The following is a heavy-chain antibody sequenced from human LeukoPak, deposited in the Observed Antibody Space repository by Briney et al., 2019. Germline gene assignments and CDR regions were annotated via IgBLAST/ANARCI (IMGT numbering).Heavy chain of an antibody. CDR1: GFSFRSAW. V-gene: IGHV3-15*01. CDR2: FISKSDGGTT. J-gene: IGHJ3*02. D-gene: IGHD6-13*01. Sequence: GGSLRLSCAPSGFSFRSAWMNWVRQAPGKGLEWVGRFISKSDGGTTDYAAPVKGRFTISGDDSKNTLYLQMNSLKTEDTALYYCIADSAAAGLDAFDIWGQGTMVTVSP. CDR3: IADSAAAGLDAFDI.